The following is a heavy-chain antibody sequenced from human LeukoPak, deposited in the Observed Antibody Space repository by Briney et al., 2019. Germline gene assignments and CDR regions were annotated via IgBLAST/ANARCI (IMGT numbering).Heavy chain of an antibody. CDR3: ARHREEMATIGAFDY. V-gene: IGHV3-53*01. Sequence: GGSLRLSCSVSGFTVSSNYMSWVRQAPGKGLEWVSVIYSGGSTSYADPVKGRFTISRDSPKKTLYLQMNSLRAEDTAVYYCARHREEMATIGAFDYWGQGTLVTVSS. CDR1: GFTVSSNY. CDR2: IYSGGST. D-gene: IGHD5-24*01. J-gene: IGHJ4*02.